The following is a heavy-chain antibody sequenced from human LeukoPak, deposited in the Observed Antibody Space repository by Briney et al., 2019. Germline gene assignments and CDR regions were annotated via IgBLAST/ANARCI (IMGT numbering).Heavy chain of an antibody. D-gene: IGHD3-22*01. Sequence: SVKVSCKASGGTFSSYAISWVRQAPGQGLKWMGGTIPIFGTANYAQKFQGRVTITRDTSASTAYMELSSLRSEDTAVYYCARGGVPGYYYDSSGYYYHYFDYWGQGTLVTVSS. V-gene: IGHV1-69*05. CDR1: GGTFSSYA. CDR3: ARGGVPGYYYDSSGYYYHYFDY. J-gene: IGHJ4*02. CDR2: TIPIFGTA.